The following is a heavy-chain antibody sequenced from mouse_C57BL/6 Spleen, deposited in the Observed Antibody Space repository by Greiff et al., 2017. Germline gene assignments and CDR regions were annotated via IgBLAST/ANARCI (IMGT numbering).Heavy chain of an antibody. CDR1: GYTFTSYW. D-gene: IGHD1-1*01. CDR3: ARNDYGSLTDYFDY. CDR2: INPSNGGT. Sequence: QVQLQQPGTELVKPGASVKLSCKASGYTFTSYWMHWVKQRPGQGLEWIGNINPSNGGTNYNEKFKSKATLTVDKSSSTAYMRLSSLTSEDSAVYYCARNDYGSLTDYFDYWGQGTTLTVSS. J-gene: IGHJ2*01. V-gene: IGHV1-53*01.